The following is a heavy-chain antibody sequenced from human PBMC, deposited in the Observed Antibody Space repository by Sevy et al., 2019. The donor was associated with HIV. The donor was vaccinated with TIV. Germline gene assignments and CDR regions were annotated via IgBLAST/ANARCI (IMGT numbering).Heavy chain of an antibody. V-gene: IGHV1-69*06. CDR3: ARASSCGGDFYYMQY. J-gene: IGHJ1*01. CDR1: GDSFSGYT. CDR2: IIPISGPAGPS. Sequence: ASVKVSCKSSGDSFSGYTIIWVRQAPGQGLEWMGGIIPISGPAGPSNSAQNFQDRATITADISTHTAYMDLSSLRSEDTALYFCARASSCGGDFYYMQYWGQGTLVTVSS. D-gene: IGHD2-21*02.